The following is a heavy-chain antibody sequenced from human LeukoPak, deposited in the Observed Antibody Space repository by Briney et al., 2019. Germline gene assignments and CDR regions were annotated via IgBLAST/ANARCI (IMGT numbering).Heavy chain of an antibody. D-gene: IGHD1-14*01. CDR3: ARGSGAKTPNFDY. V-gene: IGHV3-20*04. CDR2: INWNGGST. CDR1: GFTFDDYG. Sequence: PGGSLRLSCAASGFTFDDYGLSWVRQAPGKGLEWVSGINWNGGSTGYADSVKGRFTISRDNSKNTLYLQMNSLRAEDTAVYYCARGSGAKTPNFDYWGQGTLVTVSS. J-gene: IGHJ4*02.